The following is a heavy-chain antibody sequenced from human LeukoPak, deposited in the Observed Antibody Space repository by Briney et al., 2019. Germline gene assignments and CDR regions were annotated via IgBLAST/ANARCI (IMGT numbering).Heavy chain of an antibody. CDR3: ARAWGIAAAGSPDY. CDR1: GFTFSSYA. Sequence: GGSLRLSCAASGFTFSSYAMHWVRQAPGKGLEWVAVISYDGSNKYYADSVKGRFTISRDNAKNSLYLQMNSLRAEDTAVYYCARAWGIAAAGSPDYWGQGTLVTVSS. CDR2: ISYDGSNK. J-gene: IGHJ4*02. V-gene: IGHV3-30-3*01. D-gene: IGHD6-13*01.